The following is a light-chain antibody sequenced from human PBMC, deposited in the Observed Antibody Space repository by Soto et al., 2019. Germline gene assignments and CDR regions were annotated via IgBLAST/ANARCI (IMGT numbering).Light chain of an antibody. CDR2: SAS. Sequence: EVVMTQSPATLSVFPGERVTLSCRASQSVSTSLAWYQQKPGQAPRLLIYSASTRATGIPARFSGSGSGTEFTLTISLMESEDFAVYYCQQYIHGYTFGQGTELEIK. V-gene: IGKV3-15*01. CDR1: QSVSTS. CDR3: QQYIHGYT. J-gene: IGKJ2*01.